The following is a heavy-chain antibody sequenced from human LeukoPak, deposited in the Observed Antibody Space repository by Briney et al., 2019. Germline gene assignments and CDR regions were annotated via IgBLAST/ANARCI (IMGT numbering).Heavy chain of an antibody. Sequence: GGSLRLSCAASGFTFSSYGMHWVRQAPGKGLEWVAVISYDGSNKYYADSVKGRFTISRDNSKNTLYLQMNSLRAEDTAVYYCAKPYSSGWFFDIWGQGTVVTVSS. CDR1: GFTFSSYG. CDR2: ISYDGSNK. CDR3: AKPYSSGWFFDI. J-gene: IGHJ3*02. D-gene: IGHD6-19*01. V-gene: IGHV3-30*18.